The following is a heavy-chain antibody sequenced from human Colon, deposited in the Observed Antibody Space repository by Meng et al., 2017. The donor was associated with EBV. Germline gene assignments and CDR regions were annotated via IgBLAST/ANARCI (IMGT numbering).Heavy chain of an antibody. V-gene: IGHV3-23*01. CDR2: ISGGGDNI. CDR3: VPSP. CDR1: GFTFISHT. D-gene: IGHD1-14*01. Sequence: EAQVLESGGGLVPPGGSLRLSCAVSGFTFISHTMSWVRQAPGKGLEWVSGISGGGDNIYYADSVKGRFTISRDNSKNTVDLQMNSLRAEDTAVYYCVPSPGGQGTLVTVSS. J-gene: IGHJ4*02.